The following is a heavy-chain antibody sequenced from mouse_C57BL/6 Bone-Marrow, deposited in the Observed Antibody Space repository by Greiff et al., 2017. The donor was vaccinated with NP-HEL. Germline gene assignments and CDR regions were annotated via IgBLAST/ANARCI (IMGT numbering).Heavy chain of an antibody. Sequence: VQLQESGAELVRPGASVKLSCKASGYTFTDYYINWVKQRPGQGLEWIARIYPGSGNTYYNEKFKGKATLTAEKSSSTAYMQLSSLTSEDSAVYFCARRGLWGQGTTLTVSS. J-gene: IGHJ2*01. CDR1: GYTFTDYY. CDR2: IYPGSGNT. D-gene: IGHD3-3*01. CDR3: ARRGL. V-gene: IGHV1-76*01.